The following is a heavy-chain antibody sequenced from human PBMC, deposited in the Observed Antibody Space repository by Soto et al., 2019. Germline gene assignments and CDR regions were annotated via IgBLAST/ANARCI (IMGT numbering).Heavy chain of an antibody. CDR2: ISSGRPDI. CDR1: GFSFDTYN. CDR3: ARDHLGIAAGDFDL. Sequence: GGSLRLSCAASGFSFDTYNMNWVRQAQGKGLEWVSSISSGRPDIFYADSVRGRFTISRDDAKKSLFLQMNSLRADDTAVYYCARDHLGIAAGDFDLWGQGTLVTVSS. D-gene: IGHD6-19*01. V-gene: IGHV3-21*01. J-gene: IGHJ4*02.